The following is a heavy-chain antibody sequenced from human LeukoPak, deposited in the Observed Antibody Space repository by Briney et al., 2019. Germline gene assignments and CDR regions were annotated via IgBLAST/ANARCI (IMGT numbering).Heavy chain of an antibody. V-gene: IGHV3-74*01. CDR3: ARGPRYSGSYYNY. CDR2: INSDGSST. D-gene: IGHD1-26*01. CDR1: GFTFSSYW. J-gene: IGHJ4*02. Sequence: PGGSLRLSCAASGFTFSSYWMHWVRQAPGKGLVWVSRINSDGSSTSHADSVKGRFTISRDNAKNTLYLQMNSLRAEDTAVYYCARGPRYSGSYYNYWGQGTLVTVSS.